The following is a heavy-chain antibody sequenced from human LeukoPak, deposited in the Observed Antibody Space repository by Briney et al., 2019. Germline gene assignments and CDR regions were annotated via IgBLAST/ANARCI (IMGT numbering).Heavy chain of an antibody. J-gene: IGHJ4*02. V-gene: IGHV4-59*01. D-gene: IGHD3-16*01. CDR1: DDSISDYY. Sequence: SETLSLTCTVSDDSISDYYRGWIRQPPGKGLEWIGYFYNSGRSTYNPSLKSRVTISADTSKNHFSLKLNSVTTADTAVYYCTRGAGWLIDYWGQGILVTVSS. CDR3: TRGAGWLIDY. CDR2: FYNSGRS.